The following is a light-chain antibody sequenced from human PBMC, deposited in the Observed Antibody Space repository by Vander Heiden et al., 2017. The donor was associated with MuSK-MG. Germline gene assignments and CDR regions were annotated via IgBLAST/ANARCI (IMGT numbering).Light chain of an antibody. V-gene: IGKV1-5*03. CDR2: KAS. J-gene: IGKJ2*01. CDR3: QQDSSYPST. CDR1: QSISNW. Sequence: SQMTQSPSTLSASVGDRVTITCRASQSISNWLAWYQQKPGKAPKVLIYKASSLESGVPSRFSGSGSGTEFTLTISSLQPDDFASYYCQQDSSYPSTFGQGTKMEIK.